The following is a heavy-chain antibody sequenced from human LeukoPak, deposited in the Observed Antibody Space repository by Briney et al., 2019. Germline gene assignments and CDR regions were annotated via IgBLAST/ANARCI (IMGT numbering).Heavy chain of an antibody. CDR2: LFYSGST. D-gene: IGHD3-10*01. CDR3: ATVAVIRGVTYFDY. J-gene: IGHJ4*02. CDR1: GGSISSYY. V-gene: IGHV4-59*01. Sequence: SETLSLTCTVSGGSISSYYWSWIRQPPGKGMEWIAYLFYSGSTDYNPSLESRVTISVDTSKNQFSLKLRSVTAADTAVYYCATVAVIRGVTYFDYWGQGTLVTVSS.